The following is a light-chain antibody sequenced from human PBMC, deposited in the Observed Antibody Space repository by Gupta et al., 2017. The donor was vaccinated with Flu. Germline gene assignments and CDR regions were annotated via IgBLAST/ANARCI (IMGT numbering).Light chain of an antibody. CDR3: QQCNSWAIE. Sequence: PATLSVSPGQGATLAVRASRSLNSNIAWYQQKPGQPPRLLIYGASTRATGIPARFSGSGSGTEFTLTISSLQSEDFAVYYCQQCNSWAIEFGQGTKLEIK. J-gene: IGKJ1*01. V-gene: IGKV3-15*01. CDR1: RSLNSN. CDR2: GAS.